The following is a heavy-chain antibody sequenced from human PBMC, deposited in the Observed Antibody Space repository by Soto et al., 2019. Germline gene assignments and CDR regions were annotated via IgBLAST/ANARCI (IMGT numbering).Heavy chain of an antibody. CDR3: ARDRDYYGSGSYLYYYYGMDV. Sequence: ASVKVSCKASGYTFTSYGISWVRQAPGQELERMGWISAYNGTANYAQKFQGRVTITADESTSTAYIELSSLRSEDTAVYYCARDRDYYGSGSYLYYYYGMDVWGQGTTVTVSS. CDR2: ISAYNGTA. CDR1: GYTFTSYG. D-gene: IGHD3-10*01. V-gene: IGHV1-18*01. J-gene: IGHJ6*02.